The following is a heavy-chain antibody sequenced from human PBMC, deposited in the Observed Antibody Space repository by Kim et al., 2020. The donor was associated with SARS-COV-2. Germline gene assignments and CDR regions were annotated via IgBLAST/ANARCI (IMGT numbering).Heavy chain of an antibody. J-gene: IGHJ4*02. Sequence: GGSLRLSCAVSGFTFSSHSMNWVRQAPGKGLEWVSSISSSSTYTYYADSVKGRFTISRDNAKNSLYLQMNSLKAEDTAVYFCARTYAAMVIFDYWGQG. CDR3: ARTYAAMVIFDY. CDR2: ISSSSTYT. D-gene: IGHD5-18*01. V-gene: IGHV3-21*01. CDR1: GFTFSSHS.